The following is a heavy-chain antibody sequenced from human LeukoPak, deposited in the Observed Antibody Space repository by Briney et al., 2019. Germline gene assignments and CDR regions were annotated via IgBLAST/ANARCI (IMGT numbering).Heavy chain of an antibody. CDR3: ARRFDS. Sequence: GGSLRLSCAASGFNVGSYDMNWVRQPPGKGLEWVSYISGSSSAIYYADSVKGRFTIPRDNAKNSLYLQMNRLRDEDTAVYYCARRFDSWGQGTLVTVSS. CDR1: GFNVGSYD. J-gene: IGHJ4*02. CDR2: ISGSSSAI. V-gene: IGHV3-48*02.